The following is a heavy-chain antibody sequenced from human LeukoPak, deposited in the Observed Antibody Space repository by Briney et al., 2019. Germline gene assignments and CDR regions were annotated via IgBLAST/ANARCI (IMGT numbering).Heavy chain of an antibody. Sequence: GGSLRLSCAASGLTFSASAMYWVRQASGKGLEWVGRIRNKANSYATTYAASVNGRFTISRDDSKNTAYLQMNSLKIEDTAVYYCASSVLTILGVISDYWGQGTLVTVSS. CDR3: ASSVLTILGVISDY. CDR2: IRNKANSYAT. D-gene: IGHD3-3*01. CDR1: GLTFSASA. V-gene: IGHV3-73*01. J-gene: IGHJ4*02.